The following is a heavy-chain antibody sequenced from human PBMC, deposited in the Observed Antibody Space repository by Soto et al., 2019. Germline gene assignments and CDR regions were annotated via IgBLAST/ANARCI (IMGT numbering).Heavy chain of an antibody. Sequence: GASVKVSCEASGYTFTSYYMHWVRQAPGQGLEWMGIINPSGGSTSYAQKFQGRVTMTRDTSTSTVYMELSSLRSEDTAVYYCARVAGATHFYYYYGMDVWGQGTTVTVSS. D-gene: IGHD1-26*01. CDR2: INPSGGST. CDR3: ARVAGATHFYYYYGMDV. CDR1: GYTFTSYY. V-gene: IGHV1-46*03. J-gene: IGHJ6*02.